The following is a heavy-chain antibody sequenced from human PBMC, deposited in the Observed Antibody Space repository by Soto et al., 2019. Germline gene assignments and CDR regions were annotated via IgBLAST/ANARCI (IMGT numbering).Heavy chain of an antibody. CDR2: IYYSGST. J-gene: IGHJ4*02. Sequence: QLQLQESGPGLVKPSETLSLTCTVAGGSISSSSYYWGWIREPPGNGLEWIGSIYYSGSTYYNPSLKSRVPISVDTSKNQFSLKLSSVTAADTAVYYCARRRHHDSSFDYWGQGTLVTVSS. CDR3: ARRRHHDSSFDY. D-gene: IGHD3-22*01. CDR1: GGSISSSSYY. V-gene: IGHV4-39*01.